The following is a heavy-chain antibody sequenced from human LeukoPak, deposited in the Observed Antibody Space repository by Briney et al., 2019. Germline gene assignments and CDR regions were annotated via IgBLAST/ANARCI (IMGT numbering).Heavy chain of an antibody. Sequence: GGSLRLSCAVSGLSLRNVWMNWLRQAPGKGLEWVGLIKRETDGGTTDFAAPVKGRFTISRDDSKNTLYLQMNRLTSEDTAVYYCALGSGFYYDYWGQGTLVTVSS. CDR1: GLSLRNVW. J-gene: IGHJ4*02. D-gene: IGHD3-22*01. V-gene: IGHV3-15*07. CDR2: IKRETDGGTT. CDR3: ALGSGFYYDY.